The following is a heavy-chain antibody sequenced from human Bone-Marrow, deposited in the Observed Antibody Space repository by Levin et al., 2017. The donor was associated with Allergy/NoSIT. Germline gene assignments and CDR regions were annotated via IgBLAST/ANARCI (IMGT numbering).Heavy chain of an antibody. CDR3: AGDGHGDYVGDDAFDI. Sequence: PSETLSLTCTVSGGSIISGGYYWSWIRQFPGKGLEWIGYIYYIGNTYYNPSLKSRLTISVDTSKNQFSLKLTSVTAADTAVYYFAGDGHGDYVGDDAFDIWGRGTMVTVSS. D-gene: IGHD4-17*01. CDR2: IYYIGNT. CDR1: GGSIISGGYY. J-gene: IGHJ3*02. V-gene: IGHV4-31*03.